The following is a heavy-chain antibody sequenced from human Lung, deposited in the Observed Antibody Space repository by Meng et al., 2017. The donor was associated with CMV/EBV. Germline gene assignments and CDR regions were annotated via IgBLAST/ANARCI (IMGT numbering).Heavy chain of an antibody. CDR3: AKYSAVGERLYYFDY. V-gene: IGHV3-23*01. Sequence: ESXKISXAASGLTFSSYGMSWVRQAPGKGLEWVSSIGATAGGTYYADSVKGRFTISRDNAKNTLYLQMNSLRAEDTAVYYCAKYSAVGERLYYFDYWGQGXLVXVSS. D-gene: IGHD2-21*01. J-gene: IGHJ4*02. CDR1: GLTFSSYG. CDR2: IGATAGGT.